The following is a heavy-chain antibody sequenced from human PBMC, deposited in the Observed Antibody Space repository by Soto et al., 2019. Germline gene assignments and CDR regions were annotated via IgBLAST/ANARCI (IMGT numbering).Heavy chain of an antibody. V-gene: IGHV3-23*01. Sequence: HPGGSLSLSCAASGFTFSSYAMSWVRQAPGKGLEWVSAISGSGGSTYYADSVKGRFTISRDNSKNTLYLQMNSLRAEDTAVYYCAKSKTPPVYYFDYWGQGTLVTVSS. CDR3: AKSKTPPVYYFDY. J-gene: IGHJ4*02. CDR2: ISGSGGST. D-gene: IGHD2-2*01. CDR1: GFTFSSYA.